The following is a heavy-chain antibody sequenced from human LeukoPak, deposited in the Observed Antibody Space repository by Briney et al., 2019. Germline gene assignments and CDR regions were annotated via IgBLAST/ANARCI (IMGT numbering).Heavy chain of an antibody. J-gene: IGHJ4*02. CDR3: ARDPPLSTYPYYFDY. CDR2: ISSSSSYI. V-gene: IGHV3-21*01. Sequence: GGSLRLSCAASGFTFSSYSMNWVRQAPGKGLEWVSSISSSSSYIYYADSVKGRFTISRDNAKNSLYLQMNSLRAEDTAVYYCARDPPLSTYPYYFDYWGQGTLATVSS. D-gene: IGHD5/OR15-5a*01. CDR1: GFTFSSYS.